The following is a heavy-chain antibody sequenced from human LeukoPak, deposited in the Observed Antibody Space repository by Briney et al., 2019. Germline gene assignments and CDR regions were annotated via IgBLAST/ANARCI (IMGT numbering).Heavy chain of an antibody. D-gene: IGHD3-10*01. J-gene: IGHJ6*02. CDR2: ISGSGGST. CDR1: GFTFSSYA. CDR3: AKDSRGSGSRYYGMDV. V-gene: IGHV3-23*01. Sequence: PGGSLRLSCAASGFTFSSYAMSWVRQAPGKGLEWVSAISGSGGSTYYADSVKGRFTISRDNSKNSLYLQMSSLRAEDTALYYCAKDSRGSGSRYYGMDVWGQGTTVTVSS.